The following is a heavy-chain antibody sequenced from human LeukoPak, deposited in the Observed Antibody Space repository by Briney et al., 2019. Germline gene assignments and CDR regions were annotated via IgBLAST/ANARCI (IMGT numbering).Heavy chain of an antibody. J-gene: IGHJ4*02. CDR1: GFTFSSYG. CDR3: AREGYCSGTNCPVEY. Sequence: PGGSLRLSCAASGFTFSSYGMHWVRQAPGKGLEWVAVISYDGSNKYYADSVKGRFTISRDNSKNTLYLQMNSLRADDTALYYCAREGYCSGTNCPVEYWGQGTLVTVSS. D-gene: IGHD2-15*01. CDR2: ISYDGSNK. V-gene: IGHV3-30*03.